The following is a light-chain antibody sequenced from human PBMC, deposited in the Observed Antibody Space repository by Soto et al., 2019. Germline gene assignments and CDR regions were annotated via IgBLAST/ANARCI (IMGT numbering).Light chain of an antibody. CDR3: QQSYTMPPT. CDR2: AAS. V-gene: IGKV1-39*01. CDR1: QSISNY. Sequence: DIQMTQSPSSLPASVGDRVTITCRASQSISNYLNWYQQKPGKAPKLLIHAASSLQSGVPSRFSGSGSGTDFTLTISSLQPEDFATYYCQQSYTMPPTFGQGTKVEIK. J-gene: IGKJ1*01.